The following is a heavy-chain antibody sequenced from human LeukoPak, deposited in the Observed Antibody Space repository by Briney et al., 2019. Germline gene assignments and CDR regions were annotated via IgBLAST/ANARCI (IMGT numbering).Heavy chain of an antibody. CDR2: IYPADSDT. Sequence: GESLKISCKASGYTFTSNWIGWVRQLPGKGLEWMGIIYPADSDTRYSPSFQGQVTISADKSITTAYLQWGSLKASDTAIYYCARQGPSDYWGQGTLVTVSS. J-gene: IGHJ4*02. CDR3: ARQGPSDY. V-gene: IGHV5-51*01. CDR1: GYTFTSNW.